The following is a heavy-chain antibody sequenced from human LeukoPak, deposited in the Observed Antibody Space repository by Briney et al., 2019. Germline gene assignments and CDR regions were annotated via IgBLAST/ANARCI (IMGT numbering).Heavy chain of an antibody. CDR3: ARDRGIAAADDFDY. CDR1: GFTFSSYS. Sequence: GGSLRLSCAASGFTFSSYSMNWVRQAPGKGLEWVSYISSSSSTIYYADSVKGRFTISRDNAKNSLYLQMNSLRAEDTAVYYCARDRGIAAADDFDYWGQGTLVTVSS. J-gene: IGHJ4*02. D-gene: IGHD6-13*01. CDR2: ISSSSSTI. V-gene: IGHV3-48*04.